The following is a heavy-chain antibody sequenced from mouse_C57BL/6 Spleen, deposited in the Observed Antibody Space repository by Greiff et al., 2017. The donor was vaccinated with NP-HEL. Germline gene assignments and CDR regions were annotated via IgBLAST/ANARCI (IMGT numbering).Heavy chain of an antibody. CDR2: INYDGSST. V-gene: IGHV5-16*01. CDR3: AREGGYDGYGLFDY. CDR1: GFTFSDYY. Sequence: EVQLVESEGGLVQPGRSMKLSCTASGFTFSDYYMAWVRQVPEKGLEWVANINYDGSSTYYLDSLKSRFIISRDNAKNILYLQMSSLKSEDTATYYCAREGGYDGYGLFDYWGQGTTLTVSS. J-gene: IGHJ2*01. D-gene: IGHD2-3*01.